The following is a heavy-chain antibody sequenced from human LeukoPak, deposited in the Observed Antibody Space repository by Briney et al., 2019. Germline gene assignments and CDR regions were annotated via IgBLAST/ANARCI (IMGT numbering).Heavy chain of an antibody. D-gene: IGHD1-1*01. CDR2: IIPIFPKT. CDR3: ARDPKVIVVPDSRNDRNDP. V-gene: IGHV1-69*04. CDR1: GDTFGNYA. J-gene: IGHJ5*02. Sequence: GASVKVSCKASGDTFGNYAINWVRRAPGQGLEWMGRIIPIFPKTDYAQKFQGRVTITADKSTSTAYLELSSLSSEDTAVYYCARDPKVIVVPDSRNDRNDPWGQGTLVTVSS.